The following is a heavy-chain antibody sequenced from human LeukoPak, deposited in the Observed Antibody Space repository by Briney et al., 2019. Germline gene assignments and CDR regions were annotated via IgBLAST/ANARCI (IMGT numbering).Heavy chain of an antibody. CDR2: INWNGGST. V-gene: IGHV3-20*04. J-gene: IGHJ4*02. D-gene: IGHD5-18*01. CDR1: GFSFDDYG. CDR3: ARDHIPAVVYSYGPKGEDYFDS. Sequence: PGGSLRLSCAASGFSFDDYGMSWVRQAPGKGLEWVSVINWNGGSTGYADSVKGRFTISRDSAKNSLYLQMNSLRTEDTALYYCARDHIPAVVYSYGPKGEDYFDSWGQGTLVTVSS.